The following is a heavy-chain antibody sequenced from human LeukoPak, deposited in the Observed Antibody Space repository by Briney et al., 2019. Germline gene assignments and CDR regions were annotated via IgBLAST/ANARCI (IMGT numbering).Heavy chain of an antibody. Sequence: PSGTLSLTCAVSGGSIGSDNWWSWVRQPPGKGLEWIGESYQSGSPNYNSSLKSRVTISVDKSKNQFSLKLSSVTAADTAVYYCARARGYDKGPFDYWGQGTLVTVSS. CDR1: GGSIGSDNW. CDR2: SYQSGSP. J-gene: IGHJ4*02. V-gene: IGHV4-4*02. D-gene: IGHD5-12*01. CDR3: ARARGYDKGPFDY.